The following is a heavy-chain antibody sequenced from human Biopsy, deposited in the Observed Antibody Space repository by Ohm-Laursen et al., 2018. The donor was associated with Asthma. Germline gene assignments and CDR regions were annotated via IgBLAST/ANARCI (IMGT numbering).Heavy chain of an antibody. V-gene: IGHV1-69*13. J-gene: IGHJ6*02. CDR1: GGTFSRYA. Sequence: GASVKVSCKASGGTFSRYAISWVRQAPGQGLEWMGGIIPVFGTSNCAQKFQGRVTFTADGSTSSAYMELSSLTSEDSAVYYCAREVSTVDYGYYYFAMDVWGQGTTVTVSS. D-gene: IGHD4-17*01. CDR2: IIPVFGTS. CDR3: AREVSTVDYGYYYFAMDV.